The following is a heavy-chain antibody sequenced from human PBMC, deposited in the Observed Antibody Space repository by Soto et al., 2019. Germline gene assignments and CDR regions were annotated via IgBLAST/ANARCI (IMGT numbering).Heavy chain of an antibody. D-gene: IGHD2-21*02. Sequence: SGPTLVNPTETLTLTCTVSGLSLNNGRLGVSWIRQPPGKALEWLAHIFSNDEKSYSTSLKSRLTISKDNSRSQVVLTMTNVDPVDSGTYYCALIKDCTTTDCYLASFDPWGQGTLVTVSS. CDR1: GLSLNNGRLG. CDR3: ALIKDCTTTDCYLASFDP. V-gene: IGHV2-26*01. J-gene: IGHJ5*02. CDR2: IFSNDEK.